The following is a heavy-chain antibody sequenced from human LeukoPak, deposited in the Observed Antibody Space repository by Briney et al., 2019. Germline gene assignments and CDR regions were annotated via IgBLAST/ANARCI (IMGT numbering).Heavy chain of an antibody. V-gene: IGHV4-59*01. CDR3: ARVKGYGYSNWFDP. Sequence: SETLSLTCTVSGGSISSYYWSWIRQPPGKGLEWIGYIYYSGSTNYNPSLKSRVTISVDTSKIQFSLKLSSVTAADTAVYYCARVKGYGYSNWFDPWGQGTLVTVSS. J-gene: IGHJ5*02. D-gene: IGHD5-18*01. CDR1: GGSISSYY. CDR2: IYYSGST.